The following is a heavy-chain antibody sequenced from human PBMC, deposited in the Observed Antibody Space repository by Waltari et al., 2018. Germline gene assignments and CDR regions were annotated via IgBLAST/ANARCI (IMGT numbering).Heavy chain of an antibody. CDR3: AREGVIRGAYDAFDI. CDR1: GDSVSSNSAT. Sequence: QVQLRQSGPGLVKPSQTLSLTCAISGDSVSSNSATWNWIRQSPSIGLEWLGKINLKSKWSHDYATSVQSRITINPDTSKNQFSLQLTSVSPEDTAVYYCAREGVIRGAYDAFDIWGQGTMVTVSS. CDR2: INLKSKWSH. J-gene: IGHJ3*02. D-gene: IGHD3-10*01. V-gene: IGHV6-1*01.